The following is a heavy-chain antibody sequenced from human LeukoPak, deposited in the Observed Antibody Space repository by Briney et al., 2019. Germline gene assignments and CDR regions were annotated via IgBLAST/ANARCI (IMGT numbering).Heavy chain of an antibody. CDR2: IYYSGST. CDR1: GGSISSYY. V-gene: IGHV4-59*08. CDR3: ARLGYCSGGSCSDAFDI. Sequence: SETLSLTCTVSGGSISSYYWSWIRQPPGKGLEWIGYIYYSGSTNYNPSLKSRVTISVDTSKNQFSLKLSSVTAADTAVYYCARLGYCSGGSCSDAFDIWGQGTMVTVSS. D-gene: IGHD2-15*01. J-gene: IGHJ3*02.